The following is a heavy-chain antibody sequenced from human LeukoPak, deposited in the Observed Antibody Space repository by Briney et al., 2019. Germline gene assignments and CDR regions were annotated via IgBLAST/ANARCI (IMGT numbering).Heavy chain of an antibody. V-gene: IGHV4-38-2*02. J-gene: IGHJ6*03. D-gene: IGHD5-18*01. CDR1: GYSISSGCY. CDR3: ARTTEGGYTYGYFYYYYMDV. Sequence: SETLSLTCTVSGYSISSGCYWAWIRQPPGKGLEWIGNIYHSGSTNYNPSLKSRVTISVDTSKNQFSLKLGSVTAADTAVYYCARTTEGGYTYGYFYYYYMDVWGKGTTVTISS. CDR2: IYHSGST.